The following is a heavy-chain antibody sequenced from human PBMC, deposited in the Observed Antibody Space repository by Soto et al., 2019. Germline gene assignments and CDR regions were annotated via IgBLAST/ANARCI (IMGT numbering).Heavy chain of an antibody. V-gene: IGHV3-23*01. CDR2: ISGSGGST. CDR3: AKDLEYMGTFDY. J-gene: IGHJ4*02. D-gene: IGHD6-6*01. CDR1: GFTFSSYA. Sequence: EVQLLESGGGLVQPGGSLSLSCAASGFTFSSYAMSWVRQAPGKGLEWVSAISGSGGSTYYADSVKGRFTISRDNSKNTLYLQMNSLRAEDTAVYYCAKDLEYMGTFDYWGQGTLVTVSS.